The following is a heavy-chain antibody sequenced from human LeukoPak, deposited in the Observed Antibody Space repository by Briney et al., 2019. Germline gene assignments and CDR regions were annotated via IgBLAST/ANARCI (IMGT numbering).Heavy chain of an antibody. D-gene: IGHD2-2*01. V-gene: IGHV4-38-2*02. Sequence: SETLSLTCTVSGYSISSGYYWGWIRQPPGKGLEWIGSIYHSGSTYYNPSLKSRVTISVDTSKNQFSLKLSSVTAADTAVYYCARVRYDNYFDYWGQGTLVTVSS. CDR3: ARVRYDNYFDY. CDR2: IYHSGST. CDR1: GYSISSGYY. J-gene: IGHJ4*02.